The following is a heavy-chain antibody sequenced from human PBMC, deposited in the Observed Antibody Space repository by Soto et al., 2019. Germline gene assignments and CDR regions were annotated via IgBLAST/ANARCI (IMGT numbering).Heavy chain of an antibody. V-gene: IGHV2-5*02. CDR1: GFSLSTNGVG. Sequence: QITLRESGPTLVKSGQTLTLTCTFSGFSLSTNGVGVGWIRQPPRKALEWLALIYWDDDKRYSSSLKSRLTLNKGTTKNQVVLNLTNMDPMDTATYYCAQRKRLGGGSYFDTGMDVWGQGTTVTVSS. J-gene: IGHJ6*02. D-gene: IGHD2-15*01. CDR2: IYWDDDK. CDR3: AQRKRLGGGSYFDTGMDV.